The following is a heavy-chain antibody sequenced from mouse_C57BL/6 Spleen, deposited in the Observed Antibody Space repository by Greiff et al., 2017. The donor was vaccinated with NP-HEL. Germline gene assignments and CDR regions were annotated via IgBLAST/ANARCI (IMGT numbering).Heavy chain of an antibody. J-gene: IGHJ2*01. V-gene: IGHV1-82*01. Sequence: QVQLQQSGPELVKPGASVKISCKASGYAFSSSWMNWVKQRPGKGLEWIGRIYPGDGDTNYNGKFTGKATLTADKSSGTAYMQLSSLTSADSAVFVCARHDGPFYSDYWGQGTTLTVSS. CDR3: ARHDGPFYSDY. CDR1: GYAFSSSW. D-gene: IGHD2-3*01. CDR2: IYPGDGDT.